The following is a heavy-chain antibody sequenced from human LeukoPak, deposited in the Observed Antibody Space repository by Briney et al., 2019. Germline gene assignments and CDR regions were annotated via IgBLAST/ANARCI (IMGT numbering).Heavy chain of an antibody. CDR1: GFTFSAYS. CDR2: ISTGSSYI. CDR3: ARDSTPYDSSGYCSDY. V-gene: IGHV3-21*01. Sequence: GGSLRLSCAASGFTFSAYSMNWVRQAPGKGLEWVSSISTGSSYIYYADSVKGRFTISRENAKNSLYLQMNSLRAEDTAVYYCARDSTPYDSSGYCSDYWGQGTLVTVSS. J-gene: IGHJ4*02. D-gene: IGHD3-22*01.